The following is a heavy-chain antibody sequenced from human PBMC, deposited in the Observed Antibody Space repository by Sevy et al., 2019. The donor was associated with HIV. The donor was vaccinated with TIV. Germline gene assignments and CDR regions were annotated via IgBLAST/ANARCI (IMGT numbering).Heavy chain of an antibody. V-gene: IGHV1-2*02. CDR3: SRETWYFAN. D-gene: IGHD6-13*01. J-gene: IGHJ4*02. CDR1: GYTFTAYH. Sequence: ASVKVSCKTSGYTFTAYHMHWMRRAPGQGLEWMGWVYPNSGDTEYAQKFQGRVTMTTDTSINTVYMELSGLRSDDTAMYYCSRETWYFANWGQGTLVTVSS. CDR2: VYPNSGDT.